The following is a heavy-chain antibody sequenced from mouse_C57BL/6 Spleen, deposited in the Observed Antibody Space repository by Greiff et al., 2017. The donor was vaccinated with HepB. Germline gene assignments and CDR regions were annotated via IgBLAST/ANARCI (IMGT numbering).Heavy chain of an antibody. J-gene: IGHJ2*01. Sequence: QVQLQQSGPELVKPGASVKISCKASGYAFSSSWMNWVKQRPGKGLEWIGRIYPGDGDTNYNGKFKGKATLTADKSSSTAYMQLSSLTYEDSAVYYCAVDSSGHFDYWGQGTTLTVSS. D-gene: IGHD3-2*02. V-gene: IGHV1-82*01. CDR3: AVDSSGHFDY. CDR2: IYPGDGDT. CDR1: GYAFSSSW.